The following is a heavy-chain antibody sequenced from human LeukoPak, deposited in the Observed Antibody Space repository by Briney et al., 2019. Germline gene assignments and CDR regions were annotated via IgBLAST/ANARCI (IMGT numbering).Heavy chain of an antibody. J-gene: IGHJ4*02. Sequence: ASVKVSCKASGFTFTGYYMHWARQAPGQGLEWMGRINPDNGGTNYAQKFQGRVTMTRDTSISTAYMELSRLTSDDTAVYYCARALGRSGWNHFDYWGQGTLVTVSS. V-gene: IGHV1-2*06. CDR1: GFTFTGYY. D-gene: IGHD6-19*01. CDR2: INPDNGGT. CDR3: ARALGRSGWNHFDY.